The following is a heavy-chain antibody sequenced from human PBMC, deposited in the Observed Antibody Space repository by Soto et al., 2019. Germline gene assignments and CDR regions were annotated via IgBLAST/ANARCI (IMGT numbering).Heavy chain of an antibody. CDR3: ATGVIWIGYFTVDS. J-gene: IGHJ4*02. V-gene: IGHV1-69*01. CDR1: GGSFGNSA. CDR2: FIPVYRTL. D-gene: IGHD3-3*01. Sequence: QVLLVQSGAEVKKPGSSVKLSCKASGGSFGNSAINWVRQTPGQGLEWLGGFIPVYRTLNYAQKFQGRVTITADESTGTAYMTLSSLASNDTAVYYCATGVIWIGYFTVDSWGQGTRVTVSS.